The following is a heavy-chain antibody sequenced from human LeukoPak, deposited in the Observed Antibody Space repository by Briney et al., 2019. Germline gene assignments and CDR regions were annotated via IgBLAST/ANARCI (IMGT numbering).Heavy chain of an antibody. J-gene: IGHJ3*02. Sequence: GGSLRLSCAASGFSLRSYGMHWVRQAPGKGLEWVTFIEYAGTNKHYADSVKGRFTVSRDNSKSTLYLQMNSLKPEDTAVYFCAKDWAVGYFRTHKSDTFDIWGQGTMVTVSS. V-gene: IGHV3-30*02. CDR3: AKDWAVGYFRTHKSDTFDI. D-gene: IGHD2-15*01. CDR1: GFSLRSYG. CDR2: IEYAGTNK.